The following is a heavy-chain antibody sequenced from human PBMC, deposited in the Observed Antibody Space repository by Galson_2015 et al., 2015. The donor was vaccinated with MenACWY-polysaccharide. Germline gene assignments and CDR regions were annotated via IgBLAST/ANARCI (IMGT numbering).Heavy chain of an antibody. CDR3: ARPGFEYYDSSGYPSVSYYYYYYGMDV. J-gene: IGHJ6*02. D-gene: IGHD3-22*01. Sequence: SVKVSCKASGYTFTGYYMHWVRQAPGQGLEWMGWINPNSGGTNYAQKFQGRVTMTRDTSISTAYMELSRLRSDDTAVYYCARPGFEYYDSSGYPSVSYYYYYYGMDVWGQGTTVTVSS. CDR2: INPNSGGT. CDR1: GYTFTGYY. V-gene: IGHV1-2*02.